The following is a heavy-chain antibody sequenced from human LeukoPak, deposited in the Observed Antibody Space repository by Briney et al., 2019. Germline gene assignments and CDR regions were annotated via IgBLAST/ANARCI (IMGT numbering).Heavy chain of an antibody. J-gene: IGHJ4*02. Sequence: GGSLRLSCAASGFTFSSYWMHWVRQAPGKGLLWVSRIDSDGTSTSYADSVKGRFTISRDNAKNTLYLQMNSLRAEDTAVYYCARDMYSSALIAYWGQGTLVTVSS. CDR1: GFTFSSYW. CDR3: ARDMYSSALIAY. V-gene: IGHV3-74*01. D-gene: IGHD6-6*01. CDR2: IDSDGTST.